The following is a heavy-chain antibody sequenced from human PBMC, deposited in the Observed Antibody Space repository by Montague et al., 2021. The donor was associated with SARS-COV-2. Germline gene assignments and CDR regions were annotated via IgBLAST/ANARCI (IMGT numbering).Heavy chain of an antibody. D-gene: IGHD3-9*01. CDR1: GFSLSTSGMC. J-gene: IGHJ3*02. CDR2: IDWXDEK. CDR3: ARGYYDILTGYLDAFDI. V-gene: IGHV2-70*11. Sequence: PALVKPTQTLTLTCTFSGFSLSTSGMCVSWIRQPPGKALEWLARIDWXDEKYYSTSLKTRLTISKDTSKNQVVLTMTNMDPVDTATYYCARGYYDILTGYLDAFDIWGQGTMVTVSS.